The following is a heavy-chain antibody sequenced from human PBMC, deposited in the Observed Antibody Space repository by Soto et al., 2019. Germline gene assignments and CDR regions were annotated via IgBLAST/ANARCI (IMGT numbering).Heavy chain of an antibody. V-gene: IGHV1-2*02. J-gene: IGHJ6*02. CDR1: GYTFTGYY. CDR3: ARARYYYYGMDV. Sequence: ASVKVSCKASGYTFTGYYMHWVRQAPGQGLEWMGWINPNSGGTNYAQKFQGRVTMTRDTSISTAYMELSRLRSDDTAVYCCARARYYYYGMDVWGQGTTVTVSS. CDR2: INPNSGGT.